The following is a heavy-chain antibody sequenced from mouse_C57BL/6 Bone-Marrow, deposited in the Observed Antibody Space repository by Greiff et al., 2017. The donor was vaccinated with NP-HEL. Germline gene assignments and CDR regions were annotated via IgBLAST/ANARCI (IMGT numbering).Heavy chain of an antibody. CDR1: GYTFTSYW. CDR3: ARSTVTTAYWYFDV. D-gene: IGHD2-2*01. CDR2: IYPGSGST. Sequence: QVQLQQPGAELVKPGASVKMSCKASGYTFTSYWITWVKQRPGQGLEWIGDIYPGSGSTNYYEKFKSKATLTVDTSSSTAYMQLSSLTSEDSAVYYCARSTVTTAYWYFDVWGTGTTVTVSS. V-gene: IGHV1-55*01. J-gene: IGHJ1*03.